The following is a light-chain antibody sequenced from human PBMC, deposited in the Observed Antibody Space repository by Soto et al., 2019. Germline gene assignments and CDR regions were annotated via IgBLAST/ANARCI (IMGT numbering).Light chain of an antibody. V-gene: IGKV3-11*01. Sequence: EVVLTQSPVTLSLSPGERVTLSCRASQSFRGLLAWYQQKPGQAPRLLIYDAYNRATGIPPRFSGSGSGTDFTLTISRLEPEDFAVYFCQQRHMWPITFGQGTRLEI. CDR2: DAY. CDR1: QSFRGL. J-gene: IGKJ5*01. CDR3: QQRHMWPIT.